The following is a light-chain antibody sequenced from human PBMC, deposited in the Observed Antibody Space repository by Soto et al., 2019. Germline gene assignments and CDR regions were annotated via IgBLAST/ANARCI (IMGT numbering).Light chain of an antibody. CDR2: SAS. CDR3: QQFSSSSYT. CDR1: QSVSSSY. J-gene: IGKJ2*01. Sequence: DIVVTQSPGALSLSPGDRATLSCRASQSVSSSYLAWYQQKPGQPPRLLIYSASSRATGIPDRFSGSGSGTDFTLTISRLEPEDFAVYYCQQFSSSSYTFGQGT. V-gene: IGKV3-20*01.